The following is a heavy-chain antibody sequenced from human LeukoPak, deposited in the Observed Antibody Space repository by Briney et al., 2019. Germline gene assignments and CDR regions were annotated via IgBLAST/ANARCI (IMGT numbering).Heavy chain of an antibody. D-gene: IGHD3-10*01. J-gene: IGHJ6*02. CDR3: AKDSYGSGSYYDYYYYYGRDV. CDR2: INSDGSST. V-gene: IGHV3-74*01. CDR1: GFTFSSYW. Sequence: PGGSLRLSCAASGFTFSSYWMHWVRQAPGKGLVWVSRINSDGSSTSYADSVKGRFTISRDNSKNTLYLQMNSLRAEDTAVYYCAKDSYGSGSYYDYYYYYGRDVWGQGTTVTVSS.